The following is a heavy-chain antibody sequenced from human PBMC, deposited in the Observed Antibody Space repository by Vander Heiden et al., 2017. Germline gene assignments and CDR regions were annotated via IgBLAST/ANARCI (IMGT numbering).Heavy chain of an antibody. J-gene: IGHJ3*02. V-gene: IGHV4-34*01. CDR2: SNHSGST. D-gene: IGHD1-26*01. CDR1: GGSFSGYY. CDR3: ARVGSMGAFDI. Sequence: QVQLQQWGAGLLKPSETLSLTCAVYGGSFSGYYWSWIRQPPGKGLEWIGESNHSGSTNYNPSLKSRVTISVDTSKNQFSLKLSSVTAADTAVYYCARVGSMGAFDIWGQGTMVTVSS.